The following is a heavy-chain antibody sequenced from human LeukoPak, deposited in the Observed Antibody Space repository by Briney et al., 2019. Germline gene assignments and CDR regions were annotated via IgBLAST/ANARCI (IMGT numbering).Heavy chain of an antibody. V-gene: IGHV3-30-3*01. CDR1: GFTFSSYA. CDR3: ARSDIAAAGIFDC. CDR2: ISYDGSNK. Sequence: GGSLRLSCAASGFTFSSYAMHWVRQAPGKGLEWVAVISYDGSNKYYADSVKGRFTISRDNSKNTLYLQMNSLRAEDTAVYYCARSDIAAAGIFDCWGQGTLVTVSS. D-gene: IGHD6-13*01. J-gene: IGHJ4*02.